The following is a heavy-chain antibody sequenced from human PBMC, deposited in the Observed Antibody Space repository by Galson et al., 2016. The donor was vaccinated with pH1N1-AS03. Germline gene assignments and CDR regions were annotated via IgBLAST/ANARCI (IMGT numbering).Heavy chain of an antibody. J-gene: IGHJ1*01. D-gene: IGHD4-23*01. CDR1: GFTFGDYP. CDR3: TQNYGAKNYLGL. Sequence: SLRLSCSGSGFTFGDYPMTWVRQAPGKGLEWVGFIRTDGTTEYVASVEGTFSISRDDSKAIAYLQMNSLKTGETAVYYCTQNYGAKNYLGLWGQGSLVTVSS. CDR2: IRTDGTT. V-gene: IGHV3-49*04.